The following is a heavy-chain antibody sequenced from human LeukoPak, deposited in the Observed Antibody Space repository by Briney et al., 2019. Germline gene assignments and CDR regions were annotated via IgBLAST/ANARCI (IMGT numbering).Heavy chain of an antibody. V-gene: IGHV3-30*04. D-gene: IGHD3-16*01. CDR3: AKSPTPRLVHPPDY. CDR2: ISYDGSDK. J-gene: IGHJ4*02. CDR1: GFSFNRFT. Sequence: GGSLRLSCAASGFSFNRFTMHWVRQAPGKGLEWVAVISYDGSDKYYADSVKGRFTISRDNSKNTLYVQMNSLKNEDTAVYYCAKSPTPRLVHPPDYWGQGTLVTVSS.